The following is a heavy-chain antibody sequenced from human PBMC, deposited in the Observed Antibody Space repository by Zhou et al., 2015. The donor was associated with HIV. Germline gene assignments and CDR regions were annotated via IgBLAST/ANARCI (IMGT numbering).Heavy chain of an antibody. V-gene: IGHV1-8*02. Sequence: QVQLVQSGAEVKKPGASVRVSCKASGYTFTNYGINWVRQATGQGLEWMGWMNPNSGNTGYAQNFQGRVTMTRDTSINTAYMELRSLRSDDSAVYYCVRGVSVRYTSSQYWFHPWGQGTLVTVSS. D-gene: IGHD6-13*01. J-gene: IGHJ5*02. CDR1: GYTFTNYG. CDR3: VRGVSVRYTSSQYWFHP. CDR2: MNPNSGNT.